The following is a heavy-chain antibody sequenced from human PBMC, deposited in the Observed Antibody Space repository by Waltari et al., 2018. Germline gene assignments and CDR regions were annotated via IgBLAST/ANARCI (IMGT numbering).Heavy chain of an antibody. V-gene: IGHV4-39*01. CDR2: IYYSGST. Sequence: QLQLQESGPGLVKPSETLSLTCTVSGGSISSSSYYWGWIRQPPGKGLEWIGSIYYSGSTYYNPSLKSRVTISVDTSKNQFSLRLSSVTAADTAVYYCARRVEWELLQEGWFDPWGQGTLVTVSS. CDR1: GGSISSSSYY. J-gene: IGHJ5*02. D-gene: IGHD1-26*01. CDR3: ARRVEWELLQEGWFDP.